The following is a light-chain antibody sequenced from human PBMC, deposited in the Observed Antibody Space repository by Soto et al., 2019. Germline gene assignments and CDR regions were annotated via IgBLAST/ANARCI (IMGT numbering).Light chain of an antibody. Sequence: DIQMTQSPSTLSGSVGDRVTITCRASQTISSWLAWYQQKPGKAPKLLIYKASTLKSGVPSRFSGSGAGTEFTLTISSLQPDDFATYYCQQSYTITQTFGQGTQVDI. CDR3: QQSYTITQT. V-gene: IGKV1-5*03. J-gene: IGKJ1*01. CDR2: KAS. CDR1: QTISSW.